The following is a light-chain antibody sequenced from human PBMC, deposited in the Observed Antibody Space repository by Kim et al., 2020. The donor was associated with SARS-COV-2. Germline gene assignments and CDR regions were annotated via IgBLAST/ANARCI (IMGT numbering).Light chain of an antibody. CDR2: QDS. V-gene: IGLV3-1*01. CDR1: KLGDKY. Sequence: SYELTQPPSVSVSPGQTASITCSGDKLGDKYACWYQQKPGQSPVLVIYQDSKRPSGFPERFSGSNSGNTATLTISGTQAMDEADYYCQAWDSSTVVFGEGTQLTVL. CDR3: QAWDSSTVV. J-gene: IGLJ2*01.